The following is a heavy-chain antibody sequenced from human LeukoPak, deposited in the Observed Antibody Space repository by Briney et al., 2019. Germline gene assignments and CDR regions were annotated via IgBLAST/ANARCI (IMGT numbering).Heavy chain of an antibody. Sequence: SVTVSCTASGGTFSSYAISWVRQAPGQGLEWMGGIIPIFGTANYAQKFQGRVTITADESTSTAYMELSSLRSEDTAVYYCARGTPGYGDYLYYFDYWGQGTLVTVSS. CDR3: ARGTPGYGDYLYYFDY. CDR1: GGTFSSYA. J-gene: IGHJ4*02. CDR2: IIPIFGTA. D-gene: IGHD4-17*01. V-gene: IGHV1-69*13.